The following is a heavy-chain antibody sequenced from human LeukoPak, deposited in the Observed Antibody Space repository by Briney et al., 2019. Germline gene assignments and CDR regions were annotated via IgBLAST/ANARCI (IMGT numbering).Heavy chain of an antibody. V-gene: IGHV1-69*13. CDR1: GGTFSSYA. J-gene: IGHJ2*01. Sequence: SLKVSCKASGGTFSSYAISWVRQAPGQGLEWMGGIIPIFGTANYAQKFQGRVTITADESTSTAYMELSSLRSEDTAVYYCARDRGKDSPYFDLWGRGTLVTVSS. CDR3: ARDRGKDSPYFDL. D-gene: IGHD2-15*01. CDR2: IIPIFGTA.